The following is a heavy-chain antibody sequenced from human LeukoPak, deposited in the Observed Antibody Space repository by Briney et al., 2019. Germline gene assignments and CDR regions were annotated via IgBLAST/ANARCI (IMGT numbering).Heavy chain of an antibody. J-gene: IGHJ4*02. V-gene: IGHV4-59*01. CDR1: GGSISSYY. CDR3: ARDGCSTGSCYSNYFDQ. D-gene: IGHD2-15*01. Sequence: SETLSLTCTVSGGSISSYYWGWIRQPPGKGLEWIGSIYYSGSTNYNPSLKSRVTISIDMSKTQFSLKLSSVTAADTAVYYCARDGCSTGSCYSNYFDQWGQGTLVTVSS. CDR2: IYYSGST.